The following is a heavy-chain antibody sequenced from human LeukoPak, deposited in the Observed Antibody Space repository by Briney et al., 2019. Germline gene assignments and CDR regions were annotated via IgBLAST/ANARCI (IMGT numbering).Heavy chain of an antibody. CDR2: IYSGGST. Sequence: GGSLRLSCAASGFTFNRNAISWVRQAPGKGLEWVSVIYSGGSTYYAESVKGRFTISRDNSKNTLYLQMNTLRAEDTAVYYCARDSGFGEFNNYWGQGTLVTVSS. J-gene: IGHJ4*02. CDR1: GFTFNRNA. CDR3: ARDSGFGEFNNY. D-gene: IGHD3-10*01. V-gene: IGHV3-66*01.